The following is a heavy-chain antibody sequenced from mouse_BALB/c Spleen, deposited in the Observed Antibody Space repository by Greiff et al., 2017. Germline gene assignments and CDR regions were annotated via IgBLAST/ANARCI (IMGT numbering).Heavy chain of an antibody. Sequence: EVNVVESGGGLVQPGGSLKLSCAASGFTFSSYTMSWVRQTPEKRLEWVAYISNGGGSTYYPDTVKGRFTISRDNAKNTLYLQMSSLKSEDTAMYYCARQGGFYYGSSYDWYCEVGGAGTTGTVSA. CDR1: GFTFSSYT. CDR2: ISNGGGST. V-gene: IGHV5-12-2*01. D-gene: IGHD1-1*01. CDR3: ARQGGFYYGSSYDWYCEV. J-gene: IGHJ1*01.